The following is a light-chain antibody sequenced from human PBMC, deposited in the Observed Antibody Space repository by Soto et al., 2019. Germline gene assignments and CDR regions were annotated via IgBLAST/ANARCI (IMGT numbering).Light chain of an antibody. J-gene: IGKJ1*01. V-gene: IGKV1-39*01. CDR2: GAS. CDR3: QQSYSTPGT. CDR1: LTIGRS. Sequence: DIQMTQSPSSLSASVGDRVTITCRASLTIGRSLSWFQQKAGKPPTLLIYGASALQRGVPARFSGSGSGTEFTLTISSLQPEDFATYYCQQSYSTPGTFGQGTKVEIK.